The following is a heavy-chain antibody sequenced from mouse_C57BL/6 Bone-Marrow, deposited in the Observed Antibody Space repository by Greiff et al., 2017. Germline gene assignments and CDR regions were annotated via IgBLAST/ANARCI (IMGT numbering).Heavy chain of an antibody. CDR1: GYSITSGYY. CDR2: ISYDGSN. D-gene: IGHD2-2*01. J-gene: IGHJ3*01. CDR3: ARYGYDTWFAY. V-gene: IGHV3-6*01. Sequence: ESGPGLVKPSQSLSLTCSVTGYSITSGYYWNWIRQFPGNKLEWMGYISYDGSNNYNPSLKNRISITRDTSKNQFFLKLKSVTTEDTATYYCARYGYDTWFAYWGQGALVTVSA.